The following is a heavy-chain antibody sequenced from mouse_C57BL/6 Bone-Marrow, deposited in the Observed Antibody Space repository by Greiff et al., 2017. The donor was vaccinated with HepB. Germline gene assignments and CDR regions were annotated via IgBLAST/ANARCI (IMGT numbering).Heavy chain of an antibody. CDR3: ATEGGARFAY. CDR1: GFNIKDYY. CDR2: IDPEDGDT. V-gene: IGHV14-1*01. J-gene: IGHJ3*01. Sequence: VQLQQSGAEFVRPGASVKLSCTASGFNIKDYYMHWVKQRPEQGLEWIGRIDPEDGDTEYAPKFQGKATMTADTASNTAYLQLSSLTSEDTAVYYCATEGGARFAYWGQGTLVTVSA.